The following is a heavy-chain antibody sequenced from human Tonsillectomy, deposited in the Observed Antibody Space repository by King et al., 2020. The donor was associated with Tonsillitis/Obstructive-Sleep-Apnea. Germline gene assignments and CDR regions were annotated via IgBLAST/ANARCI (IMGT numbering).Heavy chain of an antibody. J-gene: IGHJ4*02. V-gene: IGHV3-7*04. Sequence: VQLVESGGGLVQPGGSLRLSCTASRFIFSNYWMSWVRQAPGKGLEWVANIKQDGSEEYYVDSVKGRFAISRDNAKKSLYLQMNGLRAEDTAVYYCAGDNYYGSGSYYKAPNLNYFDYWGQGTLVTVSS. CDR2: IKQDGSEE. CDR1: RFIFSNYW. CDR3: AGDNYYGSGSYYKAPNLNYFDY. D-gene: IGHD3-10*01.